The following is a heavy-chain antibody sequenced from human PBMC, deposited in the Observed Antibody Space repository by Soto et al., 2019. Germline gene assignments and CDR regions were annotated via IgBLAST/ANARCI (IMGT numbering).Heavy chain of an antibody. CDR3: ANGFSRRCEY. CDR2: ISSSGVTT. V-gene: IGHV3-23*01. Sequence: EVQLLESGGGLVQPGGSLRLSCAASGFTFADYAMTWVRQAPGKGLEWVSTISSSGVTTYYADSVKGRFTISRDNSKNTLFLQMDSLRAEDTAVYYCANGFSRRCEYWGQGTRVTVSS. J-gene: IGHJ4*02. CDR1: GFTFADYA. D-gene: IGHD2-2*01.